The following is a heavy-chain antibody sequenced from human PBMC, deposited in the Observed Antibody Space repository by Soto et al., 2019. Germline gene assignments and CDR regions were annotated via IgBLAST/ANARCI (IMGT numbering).Heavy chain of an antibody. CDR1: GYTFTSYG. D-gene: IGHD6-6*01. CDR3: ARDGRIAARPVWFDP. CDR2: ISAYNGKT. J-gene: IGHJ5*02. V-gene: IGHV1-18*01. Sequence: ASVKVSCKASGYTFTSYGISWVRQAPGQGLERMGWISAYNGKTNYAQKLQGRVTMTTDTSTSTAYMELRSLRSDDTAVYYCARDGRIAARPVWFDPWGQGTLVTVSS.